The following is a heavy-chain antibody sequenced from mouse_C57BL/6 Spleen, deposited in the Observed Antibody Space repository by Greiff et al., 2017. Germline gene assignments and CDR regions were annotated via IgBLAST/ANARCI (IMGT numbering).Heavy chain of an antibody. CDR2: IYYSGTI. CDR1: GISITTGNYR. D-gene: IGHD1-1*01. V-gene: IGHV3-5*01. J-gene: IGHJ2*01. CDR3: ARAGTTVGVYYFGY. Sequence: ESGPGLAKPSHTVFLTCTVTGISITTGNYRWSWIRQFPGNKLEWIGYIYYSGTITYNPSLTSRTTITRDTPKNQFFLEMNSLTAEDTATYYCARAGTTVGVYYFGYWGQGTTLTVSS.